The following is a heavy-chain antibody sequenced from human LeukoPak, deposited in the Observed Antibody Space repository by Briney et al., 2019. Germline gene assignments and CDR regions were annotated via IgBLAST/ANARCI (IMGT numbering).Heavy chain of an antibody. Sequence: GGSPRLSCAGSGFTFNRFGIHWVRQAPGKGLEWVALIRYDGNDHWYGDSAKGRFTISRDNSRDTVYLQMDGLRDEDTAVYYCARWGIVGHDAFDLWGQGTMVTVSS. D-gene: IGHD1-26*01. CDR1: GFTFNRFG. CDR2: IRYDGNDH. J-gene: IGHJ3*01. V-gene: IGHV3-33*01. CDR3: ARWGIVGHDAFDL.